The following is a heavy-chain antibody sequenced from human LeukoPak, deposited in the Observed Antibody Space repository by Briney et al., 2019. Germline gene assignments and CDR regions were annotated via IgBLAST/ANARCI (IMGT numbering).Heavy chain of an antibody. D-gene: IGHD6-6*01. CDR3: ARAPSAKNSSPYFFDY. CDR1: GGSISTYY. J-gene: IGHJ4*02. V-gene: IGHV4-59*01. Sequence: SETLSLTCTVSGGSISTYYWSWIRQPPGKGLEWLGYIYYSGSTNYNPSLKSRVTISVDTSKNQFSLKLSSVTAADTAVYYCARAPSAKNSSPYFFDYWGQGTLVTVSS. CDR2: IYYSGST.